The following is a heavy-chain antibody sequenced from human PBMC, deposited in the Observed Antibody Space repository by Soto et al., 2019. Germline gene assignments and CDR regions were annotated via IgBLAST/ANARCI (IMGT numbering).Heavy chain of an antibody. J-gene: IGHJ4*02. D-gene: IGHD2-15*01. Sequence: QVQLVESGGGVVQPGRSLRLSCAASGFTFSSYGMHWVRQAPGKGLEWVAIISNDGSKKYYADSVKGRFTITTNNSKNTLFPQMNTLGAEEPCCYYCGKRGPGYYYFDYWGQGTLVTVSS. CDR1: GFTFSSYG. CDR2: ISNDGSKK. V-gene: IGHV3-30*18. CDR3: GKRGPGYYYFDY.